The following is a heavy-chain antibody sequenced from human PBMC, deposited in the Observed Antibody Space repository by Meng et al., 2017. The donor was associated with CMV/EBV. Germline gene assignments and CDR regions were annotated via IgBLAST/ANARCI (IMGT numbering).Heavy chain of an antibody. CDR1: GCTFSSSA. V-gene: IGHV3-30*02. CDR2: IAHDGSAK. CDR3: AKDLYYSFDY. D-gene: IGHD2-8*01. Sequence: VLFVEAGGGVVQPGGSLRLSCEASGCTFSSSAMHWVRQPPGKGLEWVSFIAHDGSAKTYTDSVKGRFTISRDDSENTVYLEMNSLRVEDTAVYYCAKDLYYSFDYWGQGTLVTVSS. J-gene: IGHJ4*02.